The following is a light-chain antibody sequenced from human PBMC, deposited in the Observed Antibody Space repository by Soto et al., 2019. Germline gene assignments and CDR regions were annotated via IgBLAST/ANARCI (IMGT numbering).Light chain of an antibody. CDR1: SSDVGGYNY. CDR3: SSYTSTNTVV. Sequence: QSALTQPASVSGSPGQSITISCTGTSSDVGGYNYVSWYQHHPGKAPKLMIYDVSNRPSGVSNRFSGSKSDNTASLTISGLQAEDEADYYCSSYTSTNTVVFGGGTKLTFL. V-gene: IGLV2-14*03. J-gene: IGLJ2*01. CDR2: DVS.